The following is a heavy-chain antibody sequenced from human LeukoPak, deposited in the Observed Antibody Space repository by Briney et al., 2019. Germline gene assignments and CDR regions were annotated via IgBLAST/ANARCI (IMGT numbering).Heavy chain of an antibody. CDR1: GGSISSYY. V-gene: IGHV4-4*07. Sequence: SETLSLTCTVSGGSISSYYWSWLRQPAGKGLEWIGRIYTSGSTNYNPSLKSRVTMSVDTSKNQFSLKLSSVTAADTAVYYCARDSYSSSWYRFDPWGQGTLVTVSS. J-gene: IGHJ5*02. CDR2: IYTSGST. CDR3: ARDSYSSSWYRFDP. D-gene: IGHD6-13*01.